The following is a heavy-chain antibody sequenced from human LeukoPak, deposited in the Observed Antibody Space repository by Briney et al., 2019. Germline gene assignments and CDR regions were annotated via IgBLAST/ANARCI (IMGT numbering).Heavy chain of an antibody. CDR2: INPNSGGT. V-gene: IGHV1-2*02. CDR3: ARVGEGELELRYYYYYYMDV. J-gene: IGHJ6*03. CDR1: GYTFTGYY. D-gene: IGHD1-7*01. Sequence: GASVKVSCKASGYTFTGYYMHWVRQAPGQGLEWMGWINPNSGGTNYAQKFQGRVTMTRDTSISTAYMELSRLRSDDTAVYYCARVGEGELELRYYYYYYMDVWGKGTTVTVSS.